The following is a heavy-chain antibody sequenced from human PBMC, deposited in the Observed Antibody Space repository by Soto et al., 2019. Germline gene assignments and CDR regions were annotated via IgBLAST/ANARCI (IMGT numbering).Heavy chain of an antibody. CDR2: INAGNGNT. Sequence: ASVKVSCKASGYTFTSYAMHWVRQAPGQRLEWMGWINAGNGNTKYSQKFLGRVTITRDTSASTVYMELSSLRSEDTAVYYYARGGHVVVVTAAFDYWGRGTLVTVSS. CDR1: GYTFTSYA. D-gene: IGHD2-21*02. V-gene: IGHV1-3*01. J-gene: IGHJ4*02. CDR3: ARGGHVVVVTAAFDY.